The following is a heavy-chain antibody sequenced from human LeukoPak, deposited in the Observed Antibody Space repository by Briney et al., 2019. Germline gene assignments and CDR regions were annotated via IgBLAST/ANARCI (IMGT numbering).Heavy chain of an antibody. D-gene: IGHD3-10*01. Sequence: SETLSLTCTVSGGSISSYYWSWIRQPAGKGLEWIGRIYTSGSTNYNPSLKSRVTISVDKSKNQFSLKLSSVTAADTAVYYCARDRGTNDPGGFDPWGQGTLVTVSS. CDR3: ARDRGTNDPGGFDP. J-gene: IGHJ5*02. CDR1: GGSISSYY. CDR2: IYTSGST. V-gene: IGHV4-4*07.